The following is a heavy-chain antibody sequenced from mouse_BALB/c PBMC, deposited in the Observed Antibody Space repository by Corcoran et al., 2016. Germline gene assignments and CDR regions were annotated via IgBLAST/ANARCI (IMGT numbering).Heavy chain of an antibody. CDR1: GYTFTSYV. Sequence: EVQLQQSGPELVKPGASVKMSCKASGYTFTSYVMHWVKQKPGQGLEWIGDINPYNDGTKYNEKLKGKDTLTSDKSSSTAYMELSSLTSEDSAVYYCARCNYVTFGYWGQGTTLTFSS. CDR3: ARCNYVTFGY. J-gene: IGHJ2*01. CDR2: INPYNDGT. D-gene: IGHD2-1*01. V-gene: IGHV1S136*01.